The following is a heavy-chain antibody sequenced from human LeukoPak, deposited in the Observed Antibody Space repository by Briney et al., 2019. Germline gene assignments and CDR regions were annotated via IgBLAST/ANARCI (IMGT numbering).Heavy chain of an antibody. CDR1: GGSTSSSSFY. CDR2: ISYSGRT. V-gene: IGHV4-39*01. CDR3: ARAPGYYDGSGSSGNYFDY. D-gene: IGHD3-10*01. Sequence: PSETLSLTCTVSGGSTSSSSFYWGWIRQPPGKGLECIGRISYSGRTYYNPSLQSRVTISVDTSKNQFSLMLISVTAADTAVYYCARAPGYYDGSGSSGNYFDYWGPGTLVTVSS. J-gene: IGHJ4*02.